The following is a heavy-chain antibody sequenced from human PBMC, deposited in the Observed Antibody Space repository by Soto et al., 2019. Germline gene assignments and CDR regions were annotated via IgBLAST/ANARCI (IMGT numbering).Heavy chain of an antibody. J-gene: IGHJ4*02. CDR3: ALDGSGSYYNPLDY. V-gene: IGHV1-69*02. CDR1: GGTFSSYT. Sequence: SVKVSCKASGGTFSSYTISWVRQAPGQGLEWMGRIIPILGIANYAQKFQGRVTITADKSTSTAYMELSSLRSEDTAVYYCALDGSGSYYNPLDYWGQGTLVTVSS. CDR2: IIPILGIA. D-gene: IGHD3-10*01.